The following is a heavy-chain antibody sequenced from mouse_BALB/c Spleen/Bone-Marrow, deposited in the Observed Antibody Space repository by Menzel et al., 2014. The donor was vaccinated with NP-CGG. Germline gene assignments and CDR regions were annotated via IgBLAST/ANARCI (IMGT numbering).Heavy chain of an antibody. V-gene: IGHV14-1*02. CDR2: IDPENGNT. CDR3: TRWVYYGSSCFGY. Sequence: VQLQQPGAEFVRPGALVKLSCNASGFNIKDYYMHWVKQRPEQGLEWIGWIDPENGNTIYDPKFPGKASLTADTSSNTDYLQLSSLTSEDTAVYCCTRWVYYGSSCFGYWGQGTTLTVSS. J-gene: IGHJ2*01. D-gene: IGHD1-1*01. CDR1: GFNIKDYY.